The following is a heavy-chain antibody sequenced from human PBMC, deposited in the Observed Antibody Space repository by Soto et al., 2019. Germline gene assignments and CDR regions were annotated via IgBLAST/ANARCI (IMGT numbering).Heavy chain of an antibody. D-gene: IGHD3-10*01. CDR1: GFTFSSYA. V-gene: IGHV3-30-3*01. CDR2: ISYDGSNK. J-gene: IGHJ4*02. Sequence: GGSLRLSCAASGFTFSSYAMHWVRQAPGKGLEWVAVISYDGSNKYYADSVKGRFTISRDNSKNTLYLQMNSLRAEDTAVYYCARGGFEVLKRYYFDYWGQGTLVTVSS. CDR3: ARGGFEVLKRYYFDY.